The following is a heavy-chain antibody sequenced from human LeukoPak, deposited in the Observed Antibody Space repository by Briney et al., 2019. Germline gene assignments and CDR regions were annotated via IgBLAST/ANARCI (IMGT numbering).Heavy chain of an antibody. Sequence: SVKVSCKASGGTFSSYTISWVRQAPGQGLEWMGRIIPILGIANYAQKFQGRVTITADKSTSTAYMELSSLRSEDTAVYYCARYYYDSSGYYHNGFAPWGQGTLVTVPS. CDR3: ARYYYDSSGYYHNGFAP. CDR1: GGTFSSYT. V-gene: IGHV1-69*02. CDR2: IIPILGIA. J-gene: IGHJ5*02. D-gene: IGHD3-22*01.